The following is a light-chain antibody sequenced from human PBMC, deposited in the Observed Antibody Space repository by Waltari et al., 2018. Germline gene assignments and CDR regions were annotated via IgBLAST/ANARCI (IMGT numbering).Light chain of an antibody. CDR3: QHYVRLPVT. J-gene: IGKJ1*01. CDR1: QTIRGS. V-gene: IGKV3-20*01. CDR2: GAS. Sequence: GTLSLSPGERATLSCRASQTIRGSLAWYQQKPGQAPRLLIYGASSRAAGIPDRFSGSGSGTDFSLTISRLEPEDFAVYYCQHYVRLPVTFGRGTKVEIK.